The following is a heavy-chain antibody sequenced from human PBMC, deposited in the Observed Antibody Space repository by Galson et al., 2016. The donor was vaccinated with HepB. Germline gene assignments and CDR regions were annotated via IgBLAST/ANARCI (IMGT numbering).Heavy chain of an antibody. D-gene: IGHD4-17*01. CDR3: ARGDNPDYGDYASAYDYMDV. Sequence: SETLSLTCAVYGGSFSGYYWSWIRQPPGKGLEWLGEINHSGSTNYNPSPKSRVTISVDTSKNQFSLKLSSVTAADTAVYYCARGDNPDYGDYASAYDYMDVWGKGTTVTVSS. CDR2: INHSGST. CDR1: GGSFSGYY. J-gene: IGHJ6*03. V-gene: IGHV4-34*01.